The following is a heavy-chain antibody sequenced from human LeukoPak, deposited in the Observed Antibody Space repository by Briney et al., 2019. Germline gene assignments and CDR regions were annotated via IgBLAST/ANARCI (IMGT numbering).Heavy chain of an antibody. CDR1: GFTFSSYE. J-gene: IGHJ4*02. Sequence: GGSLRLSCAASGFTFSSYEMNWVRQAPGKGLEWVSYISSSGSTIYYADSVKGRFTISRDNAKNSLYLQMNSMRAEDTAVYYCAKEDSSSWPLFDYWGQGTLVTVSS. CDR3: AKEDSSSWPLFDY. D-gene: IGHD6-13*01. V-gene: IGHV3-48*03. CDR2: ISSSGSTI.